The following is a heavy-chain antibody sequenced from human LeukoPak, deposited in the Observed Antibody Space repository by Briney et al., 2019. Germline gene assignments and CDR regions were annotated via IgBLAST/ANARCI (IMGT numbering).Heavy chain of an antibody. V-gene: IGHV1-18*01. Sequence: ASVKVSCKASGYTFTSYGISWVRQAPGQGLEWMGWISAYNGNTNYALKLQGRVTMTTDTSTSTAYMELRSLRSDDTAVYYCARDSGYDYVWGSYHGGEGYWGQGTLVTVSS. J-gene: IGHJ4*02. D-gene: IGHD3-16*02. CDR1: GYTFTSYG. CDR3: ARDSGYDYVWGSYHGGEGY. CDR2: ISAYNGNT.